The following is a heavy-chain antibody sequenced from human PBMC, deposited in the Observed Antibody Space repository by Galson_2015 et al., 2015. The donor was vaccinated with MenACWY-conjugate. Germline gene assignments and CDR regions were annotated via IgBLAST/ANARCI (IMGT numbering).Heavy chain of an antibody. V-gene: IGHV3-48*04. CDR3: ARDARVGETLTPGH. CDR1: GFTFNSYS. J-gene: IGHJ4*02. D-gene: IGHD1-26*01. CDR2: ISSSSSTI. Sequence: SLRLSCAASGFTFNSYSMNWVRQAPGKGLEWVSYISSSSSTIYYAGSVKGRFTISRDNAKNSLYLQMNSLRAEDTAVYYCARDARVGETLTPGHWGQASLVTASS.